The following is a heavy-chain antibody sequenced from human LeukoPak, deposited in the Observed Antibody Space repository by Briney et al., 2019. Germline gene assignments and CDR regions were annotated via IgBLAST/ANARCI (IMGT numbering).Heavy chain of an antibody. CDR1: GGTFSNYA. V-gene: IGHV1-69*01. CDR2: IITNFGTT. Sequence: SVKVSCKASGGTFSNYAINWMRQAPGEGLERLGGIITNFGTTNYAQKYQGRVTITADESTSTVYMELSSLRSEDTAVYYCARPRTYYDFWRGYPPFDYWGQGTLVTVSS. D-gene: IGHD3-3*01. J-gene: IGHJ4*02. CDR3: ARPRTYYDFWRGYPPFDY.